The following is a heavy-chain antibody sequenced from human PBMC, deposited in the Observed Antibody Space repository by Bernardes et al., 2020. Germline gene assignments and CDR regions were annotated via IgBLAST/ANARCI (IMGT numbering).Heavy chain of an antibody. CDR3: VKYDFYDSGGHH. V-gene: IGHV3-23*01. D-gene: IGHD3-22*01. CDR2: ISSGGVNT. CDR1: GFTFSNYA. J-gene: IGHJ5*02. Sequence: GGSLRLSCAASGFTFSNYAMSWVRQAPGKGLQWVSAISSGGVNTYYADSVKGRFTISGDNSKNTLFLQMNSLRAEDTAIYYCVKYDFYDSGGHHWGQGTLVTVSS.